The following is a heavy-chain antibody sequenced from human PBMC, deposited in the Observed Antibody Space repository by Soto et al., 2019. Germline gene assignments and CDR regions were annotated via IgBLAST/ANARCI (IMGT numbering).Heavy chain of an antibody. CDR2: ISYDGSNK. CDR1: GFTFSSYA. Sequence: QVQLVESGGGVVQPGRSLRLSCAASGFTFSSYAMHWVRQAPGKGLEWVAVISYDGSNKYYADSVKGRFTISRDNSKNTLYLQMNSLRAEDTAVYYCARGSIAARVVDYCGQGTLVTVSS. D-gene: IGHD6-6*01. V-gene: IGHV3-30-3*01. CDR3: ARGSIAARVVDY. J-gene: IGHJ4*02.